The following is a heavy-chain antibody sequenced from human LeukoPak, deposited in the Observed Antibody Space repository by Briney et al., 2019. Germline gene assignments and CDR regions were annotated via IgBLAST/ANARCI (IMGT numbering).Heavy chain of an antibody. Sequence: GGSLRLSCAASGFTFSSYSMNWVRQAPGKGLEWVSSISSSSSYIYYADSVKGRFTISRDNAKNSLYLQMNSLRAEDTAVYYCARTMVRGVIMMFDPWGQGTLVTVSS. CDR3: ARTMVRGVIMMFDP. CDR1: GFTFSSYS. J-gene: IGHJ5*02. D-gene: IGHD3-10*01. V-gene: IGHV3-21*01. CDR2: ISSSSSYI.